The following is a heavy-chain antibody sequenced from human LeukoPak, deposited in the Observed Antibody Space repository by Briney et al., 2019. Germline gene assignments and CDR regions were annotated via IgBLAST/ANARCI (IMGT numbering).Heavy chain of an antibody. Sequence: GGSLRLSCAASGFTFSSYAMHWVRQAPGKGLEWVAVISYDGSNKYYADSVKGRFTISRDNSKNTLYLQINSLRAEDTAVYYCARDYGSESFDYWGQGTLVTVSS. D-gene: IGHD3-10*01. J-gene: IGHJ4*02. V-gene: IGHV3-30-3*01. CDR1: GFTFSSYA. CDR2: ISYDGSNK. CDR3: ARDYGSESFDY.